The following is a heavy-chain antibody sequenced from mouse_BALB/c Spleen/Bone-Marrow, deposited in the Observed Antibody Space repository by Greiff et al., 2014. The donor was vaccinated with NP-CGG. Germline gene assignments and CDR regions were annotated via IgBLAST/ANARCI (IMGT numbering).Heavy chain of an antibody. CDR3: ASYDYGYYFDY. CDR1: GFNIKDTY. CDR2: IDPANGNT. J-gene: IGHJ2*01. Sequence: VQLKQSGAELVKPGASVKLSCTASGFNIKDTYMHWVKQRPEQGLEWIGRIDPANGNTKYDPKFQGKATITADTSSNTAYLQLSSLTSEDTAVYYCASYDYGYYFDYWGQGPTLTVSS. D-gene: IGHD2-4*01. V-gene: IGHV14-3*02.